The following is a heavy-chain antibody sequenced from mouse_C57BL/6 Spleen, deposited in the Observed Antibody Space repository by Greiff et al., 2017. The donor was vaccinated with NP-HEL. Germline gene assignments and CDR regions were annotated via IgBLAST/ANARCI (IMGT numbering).Heavy chain of an antibody. CDR2: ISSGSSTI. CDR3: ARSGLRRNYYAMDY. Sequence: EVKLEESGGGLVKPGGSLKLSCAASGFTFSDYGMHWVRQAPEKGLEWVAYISSGSSTIYYADTVKGRFTISRDNAKNTLFLQMTSLRSEDTAMYYCARSGLRRNYYAMDYWGQGTSVTVSS. D-gene: IGHD2-4*01. CDR1: GFTFSDYG. V-gene: IGHV5-17*01. J-gene: IGHJ4*01.